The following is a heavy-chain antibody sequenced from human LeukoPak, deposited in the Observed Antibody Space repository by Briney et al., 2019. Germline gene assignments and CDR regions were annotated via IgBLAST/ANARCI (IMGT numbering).Heavy chain of an antibody. CDR2: ISYDGSNK. V-gene: IGHV3-30-3*01. D-gene: IGHD3/OR15-3a*01. Sequence: GGSLRLSCAASGFTFSSYAMHWVRQAPGKGLEWVAVISYDGSNKYYADSVKGRFTISRDNSKNTLYLQMNSLRAEDTAVYYCASMDGGLVYYYGMDAWGQGTTVTVSS. CDR3: ASMDGGLVYYYGMDA. CDR1: GFTFSSYA. J-gene: IGHJ6*02.